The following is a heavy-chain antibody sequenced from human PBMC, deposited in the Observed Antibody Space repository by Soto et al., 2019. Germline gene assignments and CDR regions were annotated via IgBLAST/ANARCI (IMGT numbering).Heavy chain of an antibody. CDR2: IYWSDEK. D-gene: IGHD4-4*01. J-gene: IGHJ4*02. V-gene: IGHV2-5*01. CDR1: GCSLSTSGVG. Sequence: QITLKESGPTLVNPTQTLTLTCTFSGCSLSTSGVGVGWIRQPPGKALEWLALIYWSDEKRYSPSLSSRLTITKDTSKNQVVLTMTNMDPVDTATYYCAHRRGADYKGCFHYWGQGTLVTVSS. CDR3: AHRRGADYKGCFHY.